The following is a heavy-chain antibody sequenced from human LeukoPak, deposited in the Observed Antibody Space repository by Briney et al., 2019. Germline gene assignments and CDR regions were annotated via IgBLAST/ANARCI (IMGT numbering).Heavy chain of an antibody. CDR2: VNPNSGET. CDR1: GSTFTGAY. CDR3: ARVLFNSGYNY. J-gene: IGHJ4*02. D-gene: IGHD3-9*01. V-gene: IGHV1-2*02. Sequence: GASVKVSCKTSGSTFTGAYMHWVRQAPGQGLERMGWVNPNSGETKFAQKFQGRVTMTRDTSIRTVYMDLGGLRSDDTAVYYCARVLFNSGYNYWGQGSLVTVSS.